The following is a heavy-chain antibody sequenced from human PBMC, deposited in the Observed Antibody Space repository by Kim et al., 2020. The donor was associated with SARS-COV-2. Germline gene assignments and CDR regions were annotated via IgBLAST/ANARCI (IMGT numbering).Heavy chain of an antibody. CDR3: ARAPAPYYYDSSGYYLDY. J-gene: IGHJ4*02. CDR2: IIPIFGTA. V-gene: IGHV1-69*13. CDR1: GGTFSSYA. D-gene: IGHD3-22*01. Sequence: SVKVSCKASGGTFSSYAISWVRQAPGQGLEWMGGIIPIFGTANYAQKFQGRVTITADESTSTAYMELSSLRSEDTAVYYCARAPAPYYYDSSGYYLDYWGQGTLVTVSS.